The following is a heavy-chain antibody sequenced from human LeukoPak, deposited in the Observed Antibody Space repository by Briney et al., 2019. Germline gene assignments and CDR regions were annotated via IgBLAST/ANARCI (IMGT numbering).Heavy chain of an antibody. V-gene: IGHV1-2*02. J-gene: IGHJ4*02. CDR1: GYTFTGYY. CDR2: INPNSGGT. Sequence: ASVKVSCKASGYTFTGYYMHWVRQAPGQGLEWMGWINPNSGGTNYAQKFQGRVTVTRDTSISTAYMELSRLRSDDTAVYYCARRWASWELRLFDYWGQGTLVTVSS. CDR3: ARRWASWELRLFDY. D-gene: IGHD1-26*01.